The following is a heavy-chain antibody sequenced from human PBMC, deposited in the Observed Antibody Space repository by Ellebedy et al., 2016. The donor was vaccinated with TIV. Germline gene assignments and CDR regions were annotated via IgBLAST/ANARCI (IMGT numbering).Heavy chain of an antibody. CDR3: ARDVAVAGGGPFDY. J-gene: IGHJ4*02. CDR2: VNSDGSGT. V-gene: IGHV3-74*01. CDR1: GFTFSSHW. Sequence: GGSVRLSXAASGFTFSSHWMHWLRQAPGKGLVWVSRVNSDGSGTTYADSVKGRFTISRDNAKNTLYLQMDSLRAEDTAVYYCARDVAVAGGGPFDYWGQGTLVTVSS. D-gene: IGHD6-19*01.